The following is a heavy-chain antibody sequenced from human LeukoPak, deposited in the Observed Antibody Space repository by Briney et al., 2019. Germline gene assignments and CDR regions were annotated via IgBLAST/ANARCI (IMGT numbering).Heavy chain of an antibody. Sequence: HPGGSLRLSCAASGLTFSRYAMTWVRQAPGKGLEWVSSTSGSGDRKYYADSVKGRFTISRDNSKNTLYLQMNSLRAEDTAVCYCAKDGVRPDFGDYYSADFWGQGTLVTVSS. J-gene: IGHJ4*02. CDR3: AKDGVRPDFGDYYSADF. CDR1: GLTFSRYA. V-gene: IGHV3-23*01. CDR2: TSGSGDRK. D-gene: IGHD4-17*01.